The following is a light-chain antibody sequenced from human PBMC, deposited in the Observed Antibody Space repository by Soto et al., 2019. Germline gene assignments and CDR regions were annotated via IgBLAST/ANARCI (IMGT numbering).Light chain of an antibody. Sequence: QSVLTQSPSASASLGASVKLTCTLSSGHSSYAIAWHQQQPEKGPRYLMNLNIDGSHSKGDGIPDRFSGSSSGAERYLTISSLQSEDEADYYCQTWVTGIEVFGGGTKVTVL. V-gene: IGLV4-69*01. CDR1: SGHSSYA. CDR3: QTWVTGIEV. CDR2: LNIDGSH. J-gene: IGLJ2*01.